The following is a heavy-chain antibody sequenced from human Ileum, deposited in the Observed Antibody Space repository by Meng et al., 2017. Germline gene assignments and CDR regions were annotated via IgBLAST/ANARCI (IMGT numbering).Heavy chain of an antibody. D-gene: IGHD3-22*01. CDR1: GFTFSSYE. CDR2: ISSSGITI. J-gene: IGHJ3*02. Sequence: GESLKISCAGSGFTFSSYEMNWVRQAPGKGLEWVSYISSSGITIYYADSVKGRFTGSRDNAKNSLYLQMNSLRAEDTAVYYCARDLVFYYDNNDAFDIWGQGTMVTVSS. V-gene: IGHV3-48*03. CDR3: ARDLVFYYDNNDAFDI.